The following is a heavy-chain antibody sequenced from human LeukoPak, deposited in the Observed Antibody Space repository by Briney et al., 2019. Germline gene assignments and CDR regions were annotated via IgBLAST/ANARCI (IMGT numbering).Heavy chain of an antibody. CDR2: VSAYNGNT. V-gene: IGHV1-18*01. J-gene: IGHJ4*02. Sequence: ASVTVSCTSSGYTFTSYGISWVRQAPGQGLERMGWVSAYNGNTNYEQKLQGRVRMTTHTSTSSAYMELRSLRSDDRAVYYCARERGGPYCGGDCYETGFDYWGQGTLVTVSS. CDR1: GYTFTSYG. CDR3: ARERGGPYCGGDCYETGFDY. D-gene: IGHD2-21*01.